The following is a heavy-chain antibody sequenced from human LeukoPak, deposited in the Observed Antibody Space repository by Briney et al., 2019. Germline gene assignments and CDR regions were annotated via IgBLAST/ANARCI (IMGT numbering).Heavy chain of an antibody. J-gene: IGHJ3*02. Sequence: GGSLRLPCAASGFTFSSYAMSWVRQAPGKGLEWVSAISGSGGSTYYADSVKGRFTISRDNSKNTLYLQMNSLRAEDTAVYYCANRGSPLWFGELFRAFDIWGQGTMVTVSS. CDR2: ISGSGGST. V-gene: IGHV3-23*01. D-gene: IGHD3-10*01. CDR3: ANRGSPLWFGELFRAFDI. CDR1: GFTFSSYA.